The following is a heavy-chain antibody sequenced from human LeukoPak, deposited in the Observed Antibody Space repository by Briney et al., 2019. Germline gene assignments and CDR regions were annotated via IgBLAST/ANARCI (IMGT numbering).Heavy chain of an antibody. J-gene: IGHJ4*02. V-gene: IGHV3-23*01. CDR3: AKWAWGYCSSTSCYTYYFDY. Sequence: GGSLRLSCAASGFTFSSYAMSWVRQAPGKGLEWVSAISGSGGSTYYADSVKGRFTISRDNSKNTLYLQMNSLRAEDTAVYYCAKWAWGYCSSTSCYTYYFDYWGQGTLVTVSS. CDR1: GFTFSSYA. CDR2: ISGSGGST. D-gene: IGHD2-2*02.